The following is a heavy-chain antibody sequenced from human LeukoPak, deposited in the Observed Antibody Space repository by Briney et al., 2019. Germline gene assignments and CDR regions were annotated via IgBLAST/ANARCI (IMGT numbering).Heavy chain of an antibody. CDR3: ARLLPVGYSSGWLDY. Sequence: GESLKISCQGSGYSFTSYWIGWVRQMPGKGLEWMGIIYPGDSDTRYSPSFQGQVTISVDKSISTAYLQWSSLKASDTAMYYCARLLPVGYSSGWLDYWGQGTLVTVSS. V-gene: IGHV5-51*01. CDR1: GYSFTSYW. D-gene: IGHD6-19*01. CDR2: IYPGDSDT. J-gene: IGHJ4*02.